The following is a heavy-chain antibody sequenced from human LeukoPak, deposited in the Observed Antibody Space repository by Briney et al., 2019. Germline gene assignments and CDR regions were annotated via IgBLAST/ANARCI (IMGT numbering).Heavy chain of an antibody. V-gene: IGHV3-30*02. CDR3: ARQIGVSIDY. J-gene: IGHJ4*02. D-gene: IGHD5/OR15-5a*01. Sequence: GGSLRLSCEASRFTFSSFDMHWVRKAPGKGLEWVTFIRFDGSNKYYADSVKGRFTISRDNSKNTLYLQMSSLRPEDTAVYYCARQIGVSIDYWGQGTLVTVSS. CDR1: RFTFSSFD. CDR2: IRFDGSNK.